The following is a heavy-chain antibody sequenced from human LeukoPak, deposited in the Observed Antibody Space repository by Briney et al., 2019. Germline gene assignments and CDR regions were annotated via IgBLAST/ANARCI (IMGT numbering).Heavy chain of an antibody. D-gene: IGHD6-13*01. CDR3: AKGPGRVHIAAAGAFDY. CDR1: GFTFDSYA. Sequence: GGSLRLSCAASGFTFDSYAMNWVRQAPGKGLEWVSSISGSGFTYYADSVKGRFTVSRDSFKNTLYLQMNSLRAEDTAIYYCAKGPGRVHIAAAGAFDYWGQGTLVTVSS. V-gene: IGHV3-23*01. CDR2: ISGSGFT. J-gene: IGHJ4*02.